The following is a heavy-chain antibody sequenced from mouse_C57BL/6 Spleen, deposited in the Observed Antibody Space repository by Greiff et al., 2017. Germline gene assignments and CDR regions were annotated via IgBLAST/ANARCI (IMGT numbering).Heavy chain of an antibody. Sequence: QVQLQQSGPELVKPGASVKISCKASGYAFSSAWMNWVKQRPGKGLEWIGRIYPGDGDTNYNGKFKGKATVTADKSSSTAYLQLSSLTSEDSAVYFCARGELAGTPSFAYWGQGTLVTVSA. D-gene: IGHD4-1*01. CDR3: ARGELAGTPSFAY. CDR2: IYPGDGDT. V-gene: IGHV1-82*01. CDR1: GYAFSSAW. J-gene: IGHJ3*01.